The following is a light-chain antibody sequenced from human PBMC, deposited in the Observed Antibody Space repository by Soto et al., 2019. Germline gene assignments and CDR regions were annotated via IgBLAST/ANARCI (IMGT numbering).Light chain of an antibody. V-gene: IGLV2-11*01. CDR2: DVS. J-gene: IGLJ1*01. CDR3: CSYAGSLTYV. Sequence: SALTQPRSVSGSPGQSVTISCTGTSSDVGGYNYVSWYQQHPGKAPKVVIYDVSKRPSGVPDRFSGSKSGNTASLTISGLQADDEADYYCCSYAGSLTYVFGTGTKLTVL. CDR1: SSDVGGYNY.